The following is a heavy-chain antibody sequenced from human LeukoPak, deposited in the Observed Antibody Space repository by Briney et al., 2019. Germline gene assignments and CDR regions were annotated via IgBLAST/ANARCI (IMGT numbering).Heavy chain of an antibody. CDR1: EFTFSSYP. Sequence: GGSLRLSCSASEFTFSSYPMHWVRLAQGKGLEYVSYICSNGGITYYAASVKGRFTISRDNSKSMVYLQMSSLRTEDTAVYYCGKGRAVAGRFDYWGQGTLVTVSS. CDR2: ICSNGGIT. J-gene: IGHJ4*02. V-gene: IGHV3-64D*06. CDR3: GKGRAVAGRFDY. D-gene: IGHD6-19*01.